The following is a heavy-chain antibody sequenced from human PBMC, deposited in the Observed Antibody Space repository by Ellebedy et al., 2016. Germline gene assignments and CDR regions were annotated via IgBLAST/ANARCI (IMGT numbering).Heavy chain of an antibody. D-gene: IGHD1-26*01. V-gene: IGHV4-59*13. Sequence: SETLSLXXTVSSGSISGNYWSWLRQPPGKGLEWIGYIYYRGTTFYNPYLESRITISVDTSKNQFSLKMNSVTAADTAVYYCARGGGSYSDDYSYMDVWGKGTTVTVSS. CDR2: IYYRGTT. J-gene: IGHJ6*03. CDR1: SGSISGNY. CDR3: ARGGGSYSDDYSYMDV.